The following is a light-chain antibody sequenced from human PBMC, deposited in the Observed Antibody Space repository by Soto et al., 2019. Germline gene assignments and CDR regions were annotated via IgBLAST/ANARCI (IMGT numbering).Light chain of an antibody. CDR2: DAS. CDR3: QHYGGMWT. CDR1: QSIGRF. V-gene: IGKV1-5*01. Sequence: DIQMTQSPSTLSASVGDRVTITCRASQSIGRFLAWYQHQPGKAPKLLIYDASTLESGVPSRFSGSGSGTDFTLTIRSLQPDDFATYCCQHYGGMWTFGQGTKVDIK. J-gene: IGKJ1*01.